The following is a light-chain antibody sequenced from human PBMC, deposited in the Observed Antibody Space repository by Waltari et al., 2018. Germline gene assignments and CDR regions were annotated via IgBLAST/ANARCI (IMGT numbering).Light chain of an antibody. CDR2: EGS. V-gene: IGLV2-23*01. J-gene: IGLJ3*02. CDR1: SRAVWTYNL. Sequence: QSALTQPASVSGSPGQSITTSCTGTSRAVWTYNLFYWYQQHPGKAPKLLIYEGSKRPSGVSDRFSGSRSGNTASLTSSGLQADDEGYYYCCSYAGGRTWVFGGGTKLTVL. CDR3: CSYAGGRTWV.